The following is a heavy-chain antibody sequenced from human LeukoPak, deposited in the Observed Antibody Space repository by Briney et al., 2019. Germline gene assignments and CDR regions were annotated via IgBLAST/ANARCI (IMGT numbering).Heavy chain of an antibody. J-gene: IGHJ4*02. CDR1: GFTFSSYW. D-gene: IGHD1-1*01. V-gene: IGHV3-74*01. Sequence: GGSLRLSCAVSGFTFSSYWMHWVRQAPGKGLVWVSRINSDGTETNYADSVQGRFIISRDNAKNTLYLQMNSLRVEDTAVYYCGRFNEAESHWGQGALVTVSS. CDR2: INSDGTET. CDR3: GRFNEAESH.